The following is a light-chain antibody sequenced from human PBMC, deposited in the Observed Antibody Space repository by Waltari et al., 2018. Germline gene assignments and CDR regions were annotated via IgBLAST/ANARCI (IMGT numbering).Light chain of an antibody. V-gene: IGLV3-1*01. Sequence: SSELTQPPSVSVSPGQTASITCSGDIWGDKYAGWYQQKAGQSPGLVIYQDTKRPSGVPERVSGSNSGNTATLTLSGTQTMDEADSYCQAWDTSGVVFGGGTKLTVL. CDR1: IWGDKY. CDR2: QDT. CDR3: QAWDTSGVV. J-gene: IGLJ2*01.